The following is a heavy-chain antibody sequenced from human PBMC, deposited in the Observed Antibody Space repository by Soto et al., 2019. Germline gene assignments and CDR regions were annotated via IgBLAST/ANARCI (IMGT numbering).Heavy chain of an antibody. J-gene: IGHJ4*02. V-gene: IGHV3-30*18. CDR3: EKDWVGGSKRYYLEY. D-gene: IGHD1-26*01. CDR1: GFTFRDYG. Sequence: GPLRLPCAASGFTFRDYGLHGVRQAPGKGLEWVAFLSHHSYKKYYAVSVKGRFTVSRDNSKNTLYLQMNSLRTEDTAVYYCEKDWVGGSKRYYLEYWGQGTLVTVYS. CDR2: LSHHSYKK.